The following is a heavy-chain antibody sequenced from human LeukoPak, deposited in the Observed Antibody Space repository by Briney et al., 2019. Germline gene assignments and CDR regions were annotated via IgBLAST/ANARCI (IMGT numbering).Heavy chain of an antibody. CDR3: TRDDSGGYGN. J-gene: IGHJ4*02. V-gene: IGHV3-15*01. D-gene: IGHD4-23*01. Sequence: GGSLRLSCAASGFTLSNAWMSWVRQAPGKGLEWVGRIKTKNDGETTDYAAPVKGRFIISRDDSKNTLYLQMNSLKTEDTAVYFCTRDDSGGYGNWGQGTLVTVSS. CDR2: IKTKNDGETT. CDR1: GFTLSNAW.